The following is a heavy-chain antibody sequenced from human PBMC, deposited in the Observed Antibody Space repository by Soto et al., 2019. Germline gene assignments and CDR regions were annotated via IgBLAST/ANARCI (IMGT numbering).Heavy chain of an antibody. CDR1: GVSISSGNW. V-gene: IGHV4-4*02. CDR2: IFRDGTA. J-gene: IGHJ4*02. CDR3: ARLVYDTRLNYMYFDF. Sequence: SETLSLTCAVSGVSISSGNWWTWVRQSPQRGLEYIGEIFRDGTANYYPSFERRVAISVDTSKNQFSLKLTSVTAADTAIYFCARLVYDTRLNYMYFDFWGQGTLVTVSS. D-gene: IGHD3-10*01.